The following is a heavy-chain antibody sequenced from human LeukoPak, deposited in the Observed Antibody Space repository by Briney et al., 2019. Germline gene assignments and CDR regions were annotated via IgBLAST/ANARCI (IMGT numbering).Heavy chain of an antibody. D-gene: IGHD3-10*01. CDR3: AKASGTQLLWFGEPNAHYFDH. V-gene: IGHV1-2*02. CDR2: INPNSGGT. J-gene: IGHJ4*02. CDR1: GYTFTGYY. Sequence: ASVKVSCKASGYTFTGYYMHWVRQAPGQGLEWMGWINPNSGGTNYAQKFQGRVTMTRDTSISTAYMELSRLRSDDTAIYYCAKASGTQLLWFGEPNAHYFDHWGQGTLVTVSS.